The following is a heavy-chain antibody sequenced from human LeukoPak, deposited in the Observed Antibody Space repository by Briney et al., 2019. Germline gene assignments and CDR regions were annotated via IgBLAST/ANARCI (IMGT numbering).Heavy chain of an antibody. CDR2: ISGGGGRT. D-gene: IGHD5-18*01. CDR1: GFTLSNNY. Sequence: GGSLRLSCAASGFTLSNNYMSWVRQAPGKGLEWVSAISGGGGRTYYADSVKGRFTISGDNSKNTLYLQMNSLRAEDTAVYYCAKLTWIQLRGYWGQGTLVTVSS. V-gene: IGHV3-23*01. CDR3: AKLTWIQLRGY. J-gene: IGHJ4*02.